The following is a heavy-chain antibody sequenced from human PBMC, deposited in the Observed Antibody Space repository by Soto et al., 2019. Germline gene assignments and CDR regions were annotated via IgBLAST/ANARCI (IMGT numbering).Heavy chain of an antibody. CDR1: GFTFSNYA. D-gene: IGHD1-26*01. CDR3: AKALVGEVGATDY. J-gene: IGHJ4*02. Sequence: GGSLRLSCTASGFTFSNYAMSWVRQAPGKGLEWVSAITRTDSTYYADSVKGRFTISRDNSRNTLYLQMNSLGAEDAALYYCAKALVGEVGATDYWGQGTRGT. CDR2: ITRTDST. V-gene: IGHV3-23*01.